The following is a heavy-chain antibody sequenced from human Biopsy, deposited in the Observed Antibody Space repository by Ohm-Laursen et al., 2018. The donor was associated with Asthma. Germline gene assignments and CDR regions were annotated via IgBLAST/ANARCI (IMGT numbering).Heavy chain of an antibody. CDR1: GGTFSNFA. D-gene: IGHD6-19*01. J-gene: IGHJ6*02. CDR2: IMTVFGTT. Sequence: SAKVSCKAPGGTFSNFAISWVRQAPGQGLEWLGGIMTVFGTTNYAQKVQGRVTITADESTSTAYMEVTSLRSEDTAIYYCARCQVGYSSGWSLLLKKIYYSGMDVWGQGTAVTVSS. CDR3: ARCQVGYSSGWSLLLKKIYYSGMDV. V-gene: IGHV1-69*13.